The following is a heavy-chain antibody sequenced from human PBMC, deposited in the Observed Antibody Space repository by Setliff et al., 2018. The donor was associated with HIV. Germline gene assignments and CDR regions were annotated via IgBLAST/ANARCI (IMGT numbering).Heavy chain of an antibody. D-gene: IGHD3-9*01. CDR2: ISYDGGSK. J-gene: IGHJ4*02. V-gene: IGHV3-30*12. Sequence: GGSLRLSCAVSGLTFTNYAMHWVRQAPGKGLESVSFISYDGGSKYYADSVKGRFTISRDNSKNTLYLQMNSLRVEDTAIYYCARDRTYYDILTGYYGLDYWGQGTLVTVSS. CDR3: ARDRTYYDILTGYYGLDY. CDR1: GLTFTNYA.